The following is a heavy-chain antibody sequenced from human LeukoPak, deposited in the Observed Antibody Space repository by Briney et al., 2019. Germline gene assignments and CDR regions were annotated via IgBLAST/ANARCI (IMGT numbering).Heavy chain of an antibody. J-gene: IGHJ4*02. CDR2: IIPIFGTA. CDR3: AGDPSGPGTLLLATR. CDR1: GGTFSSYA. D-gene: IGHD3-10*01. Sequence: SVKVSCKASGGTFSSYAISWVRQAPGQGLEWMGRIIPIFGTANYAQKFQGRVTITTDESTSTAYMELSSLRSEDTAVYYCAGDPSGPGTLLLATRWGQGTLVTVPS. V-gene: IGHV1-69*05.